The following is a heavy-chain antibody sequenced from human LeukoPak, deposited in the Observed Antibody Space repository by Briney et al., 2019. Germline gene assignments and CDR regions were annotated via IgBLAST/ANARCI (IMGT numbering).Heavy chain of an antibody. CDR1: GFTFDDYA. CDR3: VKDRYGGSGSSSDS. J-gene: IGHJ4*02. Sequence: PGGSLRLSCAASGFTFDDYAMHWVRQAPGKGLEWVSGISWNSGSIGYADSVKGRFTISRDNAKNSLYLQMNSLRAEDTALYYCVKDRYGGSGSSSDSWGQGTLVTVSS. CDR2: ISWNSGSI. D-gene: IGHD3-10*01. V-gene: IGHV3-9*01.